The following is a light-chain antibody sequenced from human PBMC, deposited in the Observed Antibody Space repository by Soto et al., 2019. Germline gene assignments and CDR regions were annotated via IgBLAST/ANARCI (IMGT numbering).Light chain of an antibody. CDR1: QGISSW. CDR3: QQYGSPGT. V-gene: IGKV1-12*01. CDR2: AAS. J-gene: IGKJ5*01. Sequence: DIQMTQSPSSVSASVGHRVTITCRASQGISSWLAWYQQKPGKAPKILIYAASSLQSGVPSRFSGSGSGTEFTLTISRLEPEDFAVYYCQQYGSPGTFGQGTRLEIK.